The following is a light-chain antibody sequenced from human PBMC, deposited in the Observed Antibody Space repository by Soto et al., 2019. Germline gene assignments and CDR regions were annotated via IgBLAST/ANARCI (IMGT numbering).Light chain of an antibody. CDR3: QQYSNSPRT. V-gene: IGKV3-20*01. CDR2: GAS. CDR1: QSVPSKY. J-gene: IGKJ1*01. Sequence: LVLTQSPCTLSLSPVEIASRACMASQSVPSKYLAWYQQNPGQAPRLLIYGASIRDTGIPDRFSGSGSGTDFTLTISSLEPEDFAVYYCQQYSNSPRTFGQGTKVDIK.